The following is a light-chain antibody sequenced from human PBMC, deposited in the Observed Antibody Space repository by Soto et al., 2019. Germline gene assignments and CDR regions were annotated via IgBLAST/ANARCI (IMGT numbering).Light chain of an antibody. CDR3: QQSYSTLWT. J-gene: IGKJ1*01. Sequence: DIQMTQSPSSLSASVGDRVTITCRASQSISTYLNWHQQKPGKAPKLLIYAASSLQSGVPSRFSGSGSGTDFTLTISSLQPEDFATYYCQQSYSTLWTFGQGTKVEI. CDR1: QSISTY. V-gene: IGKV1-39*01. CDR2: AAS.